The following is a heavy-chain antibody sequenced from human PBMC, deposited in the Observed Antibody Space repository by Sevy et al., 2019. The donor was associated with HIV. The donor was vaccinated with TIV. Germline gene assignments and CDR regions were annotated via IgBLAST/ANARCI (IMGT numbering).Heavy chain of an antibody. J-gene: IGHJ4*02. V-gene: IGHV3-48*01. CDR1: GFTFSSYS. CDR2: ISSSSDSSRTL. D-gene: IGHD6-19*01. Sequence: GGSLRLSCVASGFTFSSYSMNWVRQAPGKGLEWVSYISSSSDSSRTLYYADSVKGRFSISRDNAKNSVHLQMTSLRVEDTAVYYCARPDLSGWYFDYWGQGTLVTVSS. CDR3: ARPDLSGWYFDY.